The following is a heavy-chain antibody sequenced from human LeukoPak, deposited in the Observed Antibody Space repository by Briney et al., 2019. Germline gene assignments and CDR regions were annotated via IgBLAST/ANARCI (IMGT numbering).Heavy chain of an antibody. Sequence: GGSLRLSCAASGLTFSSYWMHWVRQAPGKGLVWVSRINEDGSTTNYADSVKGRFTISRDNAKNTLYLQMNSLRAEDTAVYYCARGRWLQFTLDYWGQGTLVTVSS. D-gene: IGHD5-24*01. CDR3: ARGRWLQFTLDY. CDR2: INEDGSTT. J-gene: IGHJ4*02. CDR1: GLTFSSYW. V-gene: IGHV3-74*01.